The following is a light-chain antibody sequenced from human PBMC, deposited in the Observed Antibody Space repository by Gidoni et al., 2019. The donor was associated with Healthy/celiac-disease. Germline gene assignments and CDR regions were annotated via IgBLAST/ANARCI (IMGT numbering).Light chain of an antibody. Sequence: DIVMTQTPLSSPVTPGQPASISCRSSQSLLHSNGHNYLYWYLQKPGQSPPLLIYLVSNRASGGPDKFSGSRAATAFTLKKSRVEADDDVVYYCLLEVQQLQLTFGGGTKVEIK. CDR2: LVS. J-gene: IGKJ4*01. CDR3: LLEVQQLQLT. V-gene: IGKV2-28*01. CDR1: QSLLHSNGHNY.